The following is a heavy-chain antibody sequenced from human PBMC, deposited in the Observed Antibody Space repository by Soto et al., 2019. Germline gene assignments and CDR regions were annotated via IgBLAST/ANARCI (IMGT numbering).Heavy chain of an antibody. V-gene: IGHV1-46*01. Sequence: QVQLVQSGAEVKKPGASVKVSCKASGYTFTSYYMHWVRQAPVQGLEWMGIINPSGGSTSYAQKCQGKLTMTSDTPTNTAYMERSSLRPEDTATDYCVRGGCMSLVWGQGTTVTAS. D-gene: IGHD2-8*01. CDR2: INPSGGST. CDR3: VRGGCMSLV. J-gene: IGHJ6*02. CDR1: GYTFTSYY.